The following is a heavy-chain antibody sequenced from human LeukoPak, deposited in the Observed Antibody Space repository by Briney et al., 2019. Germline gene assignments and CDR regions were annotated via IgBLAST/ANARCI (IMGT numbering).Heavy chain of an antibody. Sequence: PGGSLRLSCAASGFTFDDYGMSWVRQAPGKGLEWVSSISSSSSYIYYADSVKGRFTISRDNAKNSLYLQMNSLRAEDTAVYYCARATPNIDYWGQGTLVTVSS. CDR3: ARATPNIDY. CDR2: ISSSSSYI. D-gene: IGHD2-15*01. J-gene: IGHJ4*02. CDR1: GFTFDDYG. V-gene: IGHV3-21*01.